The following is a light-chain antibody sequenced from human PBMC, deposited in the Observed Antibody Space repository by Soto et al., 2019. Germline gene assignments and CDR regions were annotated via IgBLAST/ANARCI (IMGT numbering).Light chain of an antibody. J-gene: IGLJ2*01. CDR2: DVT. CDR3: SSYTTSSTLVV. CDR1: STDIGTYSY. Sequence: QSALTQPASVSGSPGQSITISCTGTSTDIGTYSYVSWYQQHPGKVPKLMIYDVTNRPSGVSNRFSGSKSGNTASLTISGLQAEDEADYYCSSYTTSSTLVVFGGGTTVTVL. V-gene: IGLV2-14*03.